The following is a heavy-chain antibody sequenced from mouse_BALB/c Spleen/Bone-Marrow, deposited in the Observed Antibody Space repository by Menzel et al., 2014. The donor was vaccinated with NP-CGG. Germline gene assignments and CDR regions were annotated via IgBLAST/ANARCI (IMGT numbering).Heavy chain of an antibody. Sequence: VKLMESGPELVKPGASVKMSCKASGYTFPSYYIHWVKQRPGQGLEWIGWIYPGDGSTKYNEKFKGKTTLTADKSSSTVYMLLSSLTSEDSAIYFCARDDYGYWGQGTLVTVSA. D-gene: IGHD2-4*01. J-gene: IGHJ3*01. CDR2: IYPGDGST. CDR3: ARDDYGY. CDR1: GYTFPSYY. V-gene: IGHV1S56*01.